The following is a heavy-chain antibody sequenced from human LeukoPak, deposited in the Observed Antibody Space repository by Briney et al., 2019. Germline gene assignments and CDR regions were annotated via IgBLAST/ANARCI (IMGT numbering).Heavy chain of an antibody. V-gene: IGHV4-59*08. CDR1: GGSISSYY. Sequence: SETLSLTCTVSGGSISSYYWSWIRQPPGKGLEWIGYIYYSGSTNYNPSLKSRVTISVDTSKNQFSLKLSSVTAADTAVYCCARLGYCSSTSCYEAWFDPWGQGTLVTVSS. CDR2: IYYSGST. D-gene: IGHD2-2*01. CDR3: ARLGYCSSTSCYEAWFDP. J-gene: IGHJ5*02.